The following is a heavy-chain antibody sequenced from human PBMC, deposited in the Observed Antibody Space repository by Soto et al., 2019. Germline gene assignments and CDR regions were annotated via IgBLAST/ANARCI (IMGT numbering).Heavy chain of an antibody. CDR1: GFDFEDYT. Sequence: EVQLVESGGVVVQPGGSLRLSCVASGFDFEDYTMHWVRQAPGKGLECVSRISYDGDDTYYADSVRGRFTMSRDNSKNSLFLLMNNLTPEDIAVYYCAKDEAYYFDHWGQGTLVAVSS. J-gene: IGHJ4*02. CDR3: AKDEAYYFDH. CDR2: ISYDGDDT. V-gene: IGHV3-43*01.